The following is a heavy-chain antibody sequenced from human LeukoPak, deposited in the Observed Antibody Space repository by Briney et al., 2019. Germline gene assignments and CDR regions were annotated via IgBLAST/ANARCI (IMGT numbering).Heavy chain of an antibody. Sequence: GGSLRLSCEASGFTFSTYWMSWVRQAPEKGLEWVANIKQDGSQTYHADSVKGRFTISRDNAKNSLYLQMNSLRAEDTAVYYCARDQRDCSGGSCYSRFYYYYYMDVWGKGTTVTISS. D-gene: IGHD2-15*01. V-gene: IGHV3-7*01. CDR1: GFTFSTYW. CDR3: ARDQRDCSGGSCYSRFYYYYYMDV. CDR2: IKQDGSQT. J-gene: IGHJ6*03.